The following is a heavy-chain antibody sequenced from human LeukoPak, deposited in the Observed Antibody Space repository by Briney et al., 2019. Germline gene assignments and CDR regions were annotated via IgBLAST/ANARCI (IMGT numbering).Heavy chain of an antibody. CDR1: GGSISSSNW. CDR3: AKGVKQIVVVTAQHYLDY. V-gene: IGHV4-4*02. J-gene: IGHJ4*02. Sequence: NPSETLSLTCAVSGGSISSSNWWSWVRQPPGKGLEWIGEIYHSGSTNYNPSLKSRVTISVDKSKNQFSLKLSSVTAADTAVYYCAKGVKQIVVVTAQHYLDYWGQGTLVTVSS. CDR2: IYHSGST. D-gene: IGHD2-21*02.